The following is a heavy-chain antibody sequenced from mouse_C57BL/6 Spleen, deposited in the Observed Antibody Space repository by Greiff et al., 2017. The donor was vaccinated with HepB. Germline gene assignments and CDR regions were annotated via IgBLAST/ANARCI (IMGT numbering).Heavy chain of an antibody. CDR1: GYTFTDYE. V-gene: IGHV1-15*01. D-gene: IGHD1-1*01. J-gene: IGHJ1*03. CDR2: IDPETGGT. CDR3: TLLREDV. Sequence: QVHVKQSGAELVRPGASVTLSCKASGYTFTDYEMHWVKQTPVHGLEWIGAIDPETGGTAYNQKFKGKAILTADKSSSTAYMELRSLTSEDSAVYYCTLLREDVWGTGTTVTVSS.